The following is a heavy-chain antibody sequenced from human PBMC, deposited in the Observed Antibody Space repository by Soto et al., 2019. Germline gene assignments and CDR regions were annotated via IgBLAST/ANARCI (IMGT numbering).Heavy chain of an antibody. CDR3: AKDSLKYQRLLFYDIDY. J-gene: IGHJ4*02. CDR2: ISGSGGSK. Sequence: EVQLLESGGGLVQPGGSLRLSCAASGFTFSSYAMSWVRQAPGKGLEWVSAISGSGGSKYYADSVKGRFTISRDNSKNTLYLQMNSLRAEDTAVYYCAKDSLKYQRLLFYDIDYWGQGAMVTVSS. D-gene: IGHD2-2*01. V-gene: IGHV3-23*01. CDR1: GFTFSSYA.